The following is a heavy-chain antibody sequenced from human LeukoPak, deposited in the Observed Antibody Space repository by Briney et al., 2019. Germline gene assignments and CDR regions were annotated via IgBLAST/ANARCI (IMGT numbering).Heavy chain of an antibody. CDR1: GFSLSDYS. D-gene: IGHD1-26*01. CDR3: ASGTIVGARGADN. V-gene: IGHV3-21*01. Sequence: GGSLRLSCAASGFSLSDYSMTWVRQAPGKALEWVSSISGNSFHIFYADSVKGRFTISRDNAYKSLYLQLNSLRAEDTAVYYCASGTIVGARGADNWGQGTLVTVSS. J-gene: IGHJ4*02. CDR2: ISGNSFHI.